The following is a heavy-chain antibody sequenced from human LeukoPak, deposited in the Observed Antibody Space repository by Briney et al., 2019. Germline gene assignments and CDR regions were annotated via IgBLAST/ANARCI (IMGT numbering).Heavy chain of an antibody. CDR3: AIDSGRGWFDP. CDR1: GFTFSSYS. D-gene: IGHD1-26*01. Sequence: GGSLRLSCAASGFTFSSYSMNWVRQAPGKGLEWVSSISSSSSYIYYADSVKGRFTISRDNAKNSLYLQMNSLRAEDTAVYHCAIDSGRGWFDPWGQGTLVTVSS. J-gene: IGHJ5*02. CDR2: ISSSSSYI. V-gene: IGHV3-21*01.